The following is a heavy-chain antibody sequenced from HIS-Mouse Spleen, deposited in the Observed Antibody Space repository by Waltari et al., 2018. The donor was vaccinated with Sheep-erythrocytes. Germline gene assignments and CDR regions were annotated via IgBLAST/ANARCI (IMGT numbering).Heavy chain of an antibody. V-gene: IGHV4-34*01. Sequence: QVQLQQWGAGLLKPSETLSLTCAVYGGSFSGYYWSWIRQPPGKGLEWIGEINHSGSTNYNPSLKSRVTTSVDTSKNQFSLKLSSVTAADTAVYYCARALSIAARPNWFDPWGQGTLVTVSS. CDR2: INHSGST. J-gene: IGHJ5*02. CDR3: ARALSIAARPNWFDP. CDR1: GGSFSGYY. D-gene: IGHD6-6*01.